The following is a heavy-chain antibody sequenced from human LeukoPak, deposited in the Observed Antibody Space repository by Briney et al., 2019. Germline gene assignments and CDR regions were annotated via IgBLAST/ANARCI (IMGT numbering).Heavy chain of an antibody. CDR3: ARQTGSGLFILP. J-gene: IGHJ4*02. CDR2: IYYSGNT. D-gene: IGHD3/OR15-3a*01. V-gene: IGHV4-39*01. Sequence: IPSETLSLTCTVSGGSISKSYWGWLRQPPGKGLEWIGSIYYSGNTYYNASLKSQVSISIDTSKNQFSLRLTSVTAADTAVYYCARQTGSGLFILPGGQGTLVTVSS. CDR1: GGSISKSY.